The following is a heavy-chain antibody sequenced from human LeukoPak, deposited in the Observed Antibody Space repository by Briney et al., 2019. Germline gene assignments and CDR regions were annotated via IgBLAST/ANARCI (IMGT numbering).Heavy chain of an antibody. CDR2: VDGSGGSK. D-gene: IGHD2-2*02. CDR1: GFTFNEYA. J-gene: IGHJ3*02. CDR3: ATPIVPSAISGAAFDI. V-gene: IGHV3-23*01. Sequence: PGGSLRLSCAASGFTFNEYAMIWVRQAPRQGLEWVSDVDGSGGSKYYADSVKCRLTISRDYSKTTVYLQMNSLRADDTAVYYCATPIVPSAISGAAFDIWGQGTMVTVSS.